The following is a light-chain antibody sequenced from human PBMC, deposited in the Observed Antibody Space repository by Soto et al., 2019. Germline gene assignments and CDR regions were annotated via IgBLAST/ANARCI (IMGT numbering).Light chain of an antibody. CDR2: DAS. Sequence: ETVLTQSPDILSLSPGERATLSCRASQSVSSYLGWYQQKPGQAPRLLIYDASNRATGIPARFGGSGSGTDFTLTISSLEPEDFAVYYCQQRSNWPPLTFGGGTRVEIK. CDR3: QQRSNWPPLT. CDR1: QSVSSY. J-gene: IGKJ4*01. V-gene: IGKV3-11*01.